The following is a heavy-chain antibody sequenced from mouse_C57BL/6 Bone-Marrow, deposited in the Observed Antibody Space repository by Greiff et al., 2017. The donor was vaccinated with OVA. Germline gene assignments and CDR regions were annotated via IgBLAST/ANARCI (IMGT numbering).Heavy chain of an antibody. CDR3: ARKRYYGSSPLYAMDY. CDR1: GYTFTSYG. Sequence: QVQLKQSGAELARPGASVKLSCKASGYTFTSYGIGWVKQRPGQGLEWIGEIYPRSGNTYYNEKFKGKATLTADKSSSTAYMELRSLTSEDSAVYFCARKRYYGSSPLYAMDYWGQGTSVTVSS. D-gene: IGHD1-1*01. V-gene: IGHV1-81*01. J-gene: IGHJ4*01. CDR2: IYPRSGNT.